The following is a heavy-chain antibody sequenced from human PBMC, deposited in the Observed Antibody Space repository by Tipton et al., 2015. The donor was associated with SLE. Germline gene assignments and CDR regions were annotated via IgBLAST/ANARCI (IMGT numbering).Heavy chain of an antibody. D-gene: IGHD6-6*01. J-gene: IGHJ4*02. V-gene: IGHV4-4*07. CDR3: AREGVRSGFDY. Sequence: SLTCTVACDSINTYYWTWIRQPAGKGLEWIGHIYSTGTINYNPSLKSRVTISVDRQKNQFSLKMSSVTAADTAIYYCAREGVRSGFDYWGQGILVTVSS. CDR1: CDSINTYY. CDR2: IYSTGTI.